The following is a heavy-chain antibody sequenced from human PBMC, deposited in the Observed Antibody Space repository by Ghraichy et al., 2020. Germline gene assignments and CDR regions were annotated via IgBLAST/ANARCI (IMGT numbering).Heavy chain of an antibody. CDR1: GFTFSSYA. V-gene: IGHV3-23*01. J-gene: IGHJ3*02. Sequence: GESLNISCAASGFTFSSYAMSWVRQAPGKGLEWVSAISGSGGSTYYADSVKGRFTISRDNSKNTLYLQMNSLRAEDTAVYYCAMGGFMDAFDIWGQGTMVTVSS. D-gene: IGHD3-16*01. CDR2: ISGSGGST. CDR3: AMGGFMDAFDI.